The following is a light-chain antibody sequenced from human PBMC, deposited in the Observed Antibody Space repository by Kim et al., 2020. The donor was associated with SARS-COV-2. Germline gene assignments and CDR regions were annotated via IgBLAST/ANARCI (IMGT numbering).Light chain of an antibody. CDR2: GKN. Sequence: SSELTQDPAVSVALGQTVRITCQGDSLRSYYASWYQQKPGQAPVRVIYGKNNRPSGIPDRFSGSSSGNTASLTITGAQAEDEADYYCNSWDNSGNHAVFGGGTKLTVL. V-gene: IGLV3-19*02. J-gene: IGLJ2*01. CDR1: SLRSYY. CDR3: NSWDNSGNHAV.